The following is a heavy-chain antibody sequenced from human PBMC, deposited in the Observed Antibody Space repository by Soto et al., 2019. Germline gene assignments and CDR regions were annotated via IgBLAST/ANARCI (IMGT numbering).Heavy chain of an antibody. CDR1: GFTISSYA. D-gene: IGHD2-2*01. V-gene: IGHV3-23*01. CDR2: ISGSGGST. J-gene: IGHJ3*02. Sequence: GGSLRLSCAASGFTISSYAMSWVRQAPGKGLEWVSAISGSGGSTYYADSVKGRFTISRDNSKNTLYLQMNSLRAEDTAVYYCAKGPEIRYCSSTSCRGNDAFDIWGQGTMVTVSS. CDR3: AKGPEIRYCSSTSCRGNDAFDI.